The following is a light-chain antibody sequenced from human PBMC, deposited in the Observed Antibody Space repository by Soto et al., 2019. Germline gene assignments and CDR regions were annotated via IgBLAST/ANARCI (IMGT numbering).Light chain of an antibody. CDR3: QKYNSAPLT. J-gene: IGKJ4*01. CDR2: TAS. CDR1: QDIHSW. Sequence: DIQMTQSPSSVYASVGDRVTITCRASQDIHSWLAWYQQKPGKAPKLLIHTASTLQSGVPSRFRGSGSGTDFTLSISSLQPEDSASYYCQKYNSAPLTFGGGTKVDIK. V-gene: IGKV1D-12*01.